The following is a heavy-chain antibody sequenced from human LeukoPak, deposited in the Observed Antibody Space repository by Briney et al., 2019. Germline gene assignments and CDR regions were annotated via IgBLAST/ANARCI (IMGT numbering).Heavy chain of an antibody. D-gene: IGHD1-26*01. J-gene: IGHJ4*02. CDR3: AKSGGYGLIDY. Sequence: SETLSLTCTVSGASISGSGFYWGWIRQPPGKGLEWFGNIYYSGSAYYNASLESRVTISIDTSKNQFSLKLNSVTAADTAMYYCAKSGGYGLIDYWGQGTLVTVSS. CDR1: GASISGSGFY. CDR2: IYYSGSA. V-gene: IGHV4-39*01.